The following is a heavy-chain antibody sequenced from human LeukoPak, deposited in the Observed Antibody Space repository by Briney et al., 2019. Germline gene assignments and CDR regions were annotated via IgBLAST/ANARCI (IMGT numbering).Heavy chain of an antibody. V-gene: IGHV3-23*01. Sequence: GGSLRLSCAASGFTFSSYAMSWVRQAPGRGLEWVSSISGSGDYTYYADSVKGRFTISRDNSKNTLYLQMSSLRVEDTAVYYCAKDRGRTWVQVANWGQGTLVTVSS. J-gene: IGHJ4*02. CDR1: GFTFSSYA. CDR2: ISGSGDYT. CDR3: AKDRGRTWVQVAN. D-gene: IGHD2-15*01.